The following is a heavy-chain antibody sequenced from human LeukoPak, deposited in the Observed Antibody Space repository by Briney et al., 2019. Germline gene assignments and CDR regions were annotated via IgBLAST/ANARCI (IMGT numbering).Heavy chain of an antibody. Sequence: SVKVSCKASGGTFSSYAISWVRQAPGQGLEWMGRIIPILGIANYAQKFQGRVTIPADQSTSTAYMELRSLRSADTAVYYCARDREFQLGYCSGGSCYTSRWFDPWGQGTLVTVSS. CDR1: GGTFSSYA. CDR2: IIPILGIA. CDR3: ARDREFQLGYCSGGSCYTSRWFDP. D-gene: IGHD2-15*01. J-gene: IGHJ5*02. V-gene: IGHV1-69*04.